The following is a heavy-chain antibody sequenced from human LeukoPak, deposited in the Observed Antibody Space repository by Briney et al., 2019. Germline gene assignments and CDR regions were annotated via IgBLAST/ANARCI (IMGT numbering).Heavy chain of an antibody. V-gene: IGHV3-7*01. CDR2: INQAGSEK. Sequence: PGGSLRLSCAASGFTFSSFWMSWFRQPPGKGLEWVANINQAGSEKHYVYSVKGRFTISRDDVKNSLFLQMNSLRAEDTAVYYCVRDGGGYKYGNDAFDMWGQGTMVTVSS. D-gene: IGHD5-18*01. CDR1: GFTFSSFW. CDR3: VRDGGGYKYGNDAFDM. J-gene: IGHJ3*02.